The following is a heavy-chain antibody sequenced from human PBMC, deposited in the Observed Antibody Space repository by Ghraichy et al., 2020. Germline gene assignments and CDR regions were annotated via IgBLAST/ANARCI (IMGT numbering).Heavy chain of an antibody. V-gene: IGHV4-59*01. CDR2: IYYSGST. CDR3: AIGGGSGSYYDLFDY. Sequence: SETLSLTCTVSGGSISSYYWSWIRQPPGKGLEWIGYIYYSGSTNYNPSLKSRVTISVDTSKNQFSLKLSSVTAADTAVYYCAIGGGSGSYYDLFDYWGQGTLVTVSS. J-gene: IGHJ4*02. D-gene: IGHD3-10*01. CDR1: GGSISSYY.